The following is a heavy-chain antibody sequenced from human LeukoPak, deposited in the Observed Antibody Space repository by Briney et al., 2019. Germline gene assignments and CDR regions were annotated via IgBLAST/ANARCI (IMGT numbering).Heavy chain of an antibody. J-gene: IGHJ4*02. CDR3: ASGTRYCSSISCYNNYFDY. V-gene: IGHV3-30-3*01. Sequence: PGRSLRLSCATSGFTFSNYAMHWVRQAPGKGLEWVAVISYDGSSKYYADSVKGRFTISRDNSKNTLSLQMNSLRAEDTAVYYCASGTRYCSSISCYNNYFDYWGQGTLVTVSS. CDR1: GFTFSNYA. CDR2: ISYDGSSK. D-gene: IGHD2-2*02.